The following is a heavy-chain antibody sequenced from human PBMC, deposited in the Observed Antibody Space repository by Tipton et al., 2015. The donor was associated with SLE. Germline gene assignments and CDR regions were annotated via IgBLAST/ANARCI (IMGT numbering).Heavy chain of an antibody. Sequence: TLSLTCTVSGGSISSYYWSWIRQPPGKGLEWIGYIYYSGSTNYNPSLKSRVTISVDTSKNQFSLKLSYVTAADTAVYYCASWSPERTSGWSRFDYWGQGTLVTVSS. J-gene: IGHJ4*02. D-gene: IGHD6-19*01. V-gene: IGHV4-59*01. CDR1: GGSISSYY. CDR2: IYYSGST. CDR3: ASWSPERTSGWSRFDY.